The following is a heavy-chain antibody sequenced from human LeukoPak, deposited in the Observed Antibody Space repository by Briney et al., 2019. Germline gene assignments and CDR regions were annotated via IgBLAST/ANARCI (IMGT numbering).Heavy chain of an antibody. CDR3: AKPPLGATAFYLDS. J-gene: IGHJ4*02. D-gene: IGHD1-26*01. CDR2: ISGTGDGT. V-gene: IGHV3-23*01. Sequence: PGGSLRLACAAHGFTFSSYAMSWVRQAPGKGLEWDSVISGTGDGTYYADPVKGRFTISRDNSQTTLYLQMNSLRAADTAVYYCAKPPLGATAFYLDSRGGRNLVTVSS. CDR1: GFTFSSYA.